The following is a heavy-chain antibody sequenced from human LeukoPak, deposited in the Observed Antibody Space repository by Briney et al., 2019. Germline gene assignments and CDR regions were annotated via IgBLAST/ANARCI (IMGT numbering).Heavy chain of an antibody. J-gene: IGHJ5*02. V-gene: IGHV4-34*01. CDR3: ARGASMVRGVIGGGNNWFDP. D-gene: IGHD3-10*01. CDR1: GGSFSGYY. Sequence: PSETLSLTCAVYGGSFSGYYWSWIRQPPGKGLEWIGEINRSGSTNYNPSLKSRVTISVDTSKNQFSLKVNSVTAADTAVYYCARGASMVRGVIGGGNNWFDPWGQGTLVTVSS. CDR2: INRSGST.